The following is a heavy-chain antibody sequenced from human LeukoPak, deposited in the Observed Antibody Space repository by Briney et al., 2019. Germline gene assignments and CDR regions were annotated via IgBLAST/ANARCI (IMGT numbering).Heavy chain of an antibody. CDR1: GGSFSGYY. V-gene: IGHV4-34*01. CDR2: INLSGST. Sequence: SETLSLTCAVYGGSFSGYYWSWICQPPGKGLEWIGEINLSGSTNYNPSLKSRVTISVDTSKNQFSLKLSSVTAADTAVYYCARGSADYYDSSGSVDAFDIWGQGTMVTVSS. D-gene: IGHD3-22*01. J-gene: IGHJ3*02. CDR3: ARGSADYYDSSGSVDAFDI.